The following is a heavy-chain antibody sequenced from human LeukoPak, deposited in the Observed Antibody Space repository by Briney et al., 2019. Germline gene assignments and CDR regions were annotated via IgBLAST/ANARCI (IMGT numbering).Heavy chain of an antibody. CDR2: INPNSGGT. V-gene: IGHV1-2*02. CDR3: ARPYCSGGSCYTWFDP. J-gene: IGHJ5*02. Sequence: GSSVKVSCKASGGTFSSYAISWVRQAPGQGLEWMGWINPNSGGTNYAQKFQGRVTMTRDTSISTAYMELSRLRSDDTAVYYCARPYCSGGSCYTWFDPWGQGTLVTVSS. CDR1: GGTFSSYA. D-gene: IGHD2-15*01.